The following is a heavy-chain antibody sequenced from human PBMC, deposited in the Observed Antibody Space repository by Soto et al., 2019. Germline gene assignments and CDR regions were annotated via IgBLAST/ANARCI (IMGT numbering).Heavy chain of an antibody. CDR3: ARRGERWLPEDY. CDR1: GFTFHIYP. CDR2: ISRGADDT. D-gene: IGHD6-19*01. Sequence: EVQLLASGGGLVQPGGSLRLSCAASGFTFHIYPMTWVRQTPGKGLEWVSTISRGADDTQYADSVKGRFTLTRDDSKKTLYLQLNGLRAEDTAVYYCARRGERWLPEDYWGQGTLVTVSS. J-gene: IGHJ4*02. V-gene: IGHV3-23*01.